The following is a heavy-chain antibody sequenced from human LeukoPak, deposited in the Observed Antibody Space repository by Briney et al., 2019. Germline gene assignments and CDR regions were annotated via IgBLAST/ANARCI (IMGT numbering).Heavy chain of an antibody. V-gene: IGHV4-38-2*02. CDR2: IYHSGST. J-gene: IGHJ4*02. D-gene: IGHD4-17*01. Sequence: SETLSLTCTVSGYSISSGYYWGWIRQPPGKGLEWIGSIYHSGSTYYNPSLKSRVTISVDTSKNQFSLKLSSVTAADTAVYYCAREQDYGEFDYWGQGTLVTVSS. CDR1: GYSISSGYY. CDR3: AREQDYGEFDY.